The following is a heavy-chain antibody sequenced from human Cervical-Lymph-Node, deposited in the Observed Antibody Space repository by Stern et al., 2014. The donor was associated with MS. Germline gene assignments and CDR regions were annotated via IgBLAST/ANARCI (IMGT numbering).Heavy chain of an antibody. CDR2: IVPIFGRA. D-gene: IGHD4-23*01. Sequence: VQLVRSGAEGRKPGSSVKVSCKASGATFSTNAISWLRQAPGQGPEWMGAIVPIFGRAKYVQKLRGRVTITADESASTAYMELRSLRSEDTAVYYCAREHHGGNFESWGQGTLVTVSS. V-gene: IGHV1-69*01. CDR1: GATFSTNA. J-gene: IGHJ4*02. CDR3: AREHHGGNFES.